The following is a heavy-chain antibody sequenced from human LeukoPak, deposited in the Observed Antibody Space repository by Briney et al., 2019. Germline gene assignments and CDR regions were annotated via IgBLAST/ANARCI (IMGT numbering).Heavy chain of an antibody. Sequence: SETLSLTCTVSGGSISSSSYYWGWIRQPPGKGLEWIGSIYYSGSTNYNPSLKSRVTISVDTSKNQFSLKLSSVTAADTAVYYCARNTYCGGDCYSLDYWGQGTLVTVSS. D-gene: IGHD2-21*02. CDR3: ARNTYCGGDCYSLDY. V-gene: IGHV4-39*07. CDR1: GGSISSSSYY. CDR2: IYYSGST. J-gene: IGHJ4*02.